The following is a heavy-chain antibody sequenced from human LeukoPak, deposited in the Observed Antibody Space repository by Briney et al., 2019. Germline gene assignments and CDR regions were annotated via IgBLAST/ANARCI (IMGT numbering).Heavy chain of an antibody. CDR2: IYYTGST. CDR1: GGSISGTSHY. V-gene: IGHV4-39*07. CDR3: TREGYMDV. J-gene: IGHJ6*03. Sequence: SETLSLTCTVSGGSISGTSHYWGWVRQSPGKGLDWIRSIYYTGSTYYNPSLKSRVTISVDTSKNQFSLEVSSVTAADTAVYYCTREGYMDVWGKGTTVTVSS.